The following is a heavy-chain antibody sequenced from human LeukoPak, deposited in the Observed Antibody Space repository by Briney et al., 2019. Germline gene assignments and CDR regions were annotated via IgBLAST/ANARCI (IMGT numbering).Heavy chain of an antibody. CDR3: ARRNGDYAPLDY. J-gene: IGHJ4*02. Sequence: PSETLSLTCTVSGGSISSSSYYWGWIRQPPGKGLEWIGSIYYSGSTYYNPSLKSRVTISVDTSKNQFSLKLSSVTAADTAVYYCARRNGDYAPLDYWGQGTLVTVSP. D-gene: IGHD4-17*01. V-gene: IGHV4-39*01. CDR2: IYYSGST. CDR1: GGSISSSSYY.